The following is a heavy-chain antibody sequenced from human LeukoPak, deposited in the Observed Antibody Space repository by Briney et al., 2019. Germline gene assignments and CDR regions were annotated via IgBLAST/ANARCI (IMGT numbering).Heavy chain of an antibody. CDR3: ARADRLHGGPYLIGP. Sequence: PVASVKVSCKTSGYSFTDYYMHWVRQAPGQGLEWMGWINPNSGGTSSAQKFQGRVTMTRDTSITTVYMEVSWLTSGDTAIYYCARADRLHGGPYLIGPWGQGTLVTVSS. J-gene: IGHJ5*02. V-gene: IGHV1-2*02. D-gene: IGHD2-21*01. CDR1: GYSFTDYY. CDR2: INPNSGGT.